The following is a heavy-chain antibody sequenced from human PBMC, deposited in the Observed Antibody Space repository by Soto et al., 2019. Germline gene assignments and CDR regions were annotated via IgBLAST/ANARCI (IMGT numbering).Heavy chain of an antibody. Sequence: QVQLRESGPGLVKPSQTLSLTCSVSGGSISSGGFHWSWVRQHPGQGLEWIGNIYDSGSTYSNPYLKSRISISLDTYKNQFSLKLSSVTAADTAEYFCARSITMFRGVRFYFDSWGQGTLVTVSS. D-gene: IGHD3-10*01. V-gene: IGHV4-31*03. CDR1: GGSISSGGFH. CDR3: ARSITMFRGVRFYFDS. J-gene: IGHJ4*02. CDR2: IYDSGST.